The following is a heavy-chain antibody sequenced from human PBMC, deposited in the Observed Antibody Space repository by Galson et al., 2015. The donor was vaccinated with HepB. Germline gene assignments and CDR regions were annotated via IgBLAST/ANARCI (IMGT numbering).Heavy chain of an antibody. V-gene: IGHV3-74*01. CDR3: ARSRGGFSYAYCDF. CDR1: EFTFSSYA. Sequence: SLRLSCAASEFTFSSYAMHWVRQAPGKGLVWVSRINSDGSSTSSADSVKGRFTISRDNAKNTLYLQLNSLRAEDTAVYYCARSRGGFSYAYCDFWGQGTLVTVSS. J-gene: IGHJ4*02. CDR2: INSDGSST. D-gene: IGHD3-16*01.